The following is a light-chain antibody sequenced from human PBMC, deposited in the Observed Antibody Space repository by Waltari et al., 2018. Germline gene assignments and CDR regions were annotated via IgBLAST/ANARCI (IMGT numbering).Light chain of an antibody. V-gene: IGLV2-11*01. J-gene: IGLJ7*01. CDR2: EVS. CDR1: SSDIGYYNA. CDR3: SSYAGSNTVL. Sequence: QAAPTQPPSVSGSPGQSVTITCTGTSSDIGYYNAVSWYQPHPGKAPKLMIYEVSKSPSGGFYLFSGSKSRNTASLTTSGLQADDEADYYCSSYAGSNTVLFGGGTRLTV.